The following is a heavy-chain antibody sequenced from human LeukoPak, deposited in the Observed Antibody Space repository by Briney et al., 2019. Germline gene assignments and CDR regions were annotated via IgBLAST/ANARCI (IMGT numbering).Heavy chain of an antibody. CDR1: GFTFSSYS. J-gene: IGHJ4*02. V-gene: IGHV3-21*01. Sequence: GGSLRLSCVASGFTFSSYSMNWVRQAPGKGLEWVSSISSSSSYIYYADSVKGRFTISRDNAKNSLCLQMNSLRAEDTAVYYCVRVLSLSHFDYWGQGTLVTVSS. CDR3: VRVLSLSHFDY. D-gene: IGHD3-16*02. CDR2: ISSSSSYI.